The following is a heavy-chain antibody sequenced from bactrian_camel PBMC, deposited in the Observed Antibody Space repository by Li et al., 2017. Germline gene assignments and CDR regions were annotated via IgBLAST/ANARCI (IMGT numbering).Heavy chain of an antibody. J-gene: IGHJ4*01. Sequence: HVQLVESGGGLVQAGGSLRLSCAVSGDNHNSNCMGWFRQVPGQKREGVASIDTGDRSTRYSDSVKGRFTISVDDAKHTLYLQMNDLKPEDTAMYYCAADSVNLQLARWYNYWGQGTQVTVS. CDR1: GDNHNSNC. D-gene: IGHD6*01. V-gene: IGHV3S54*01. CDR3: AADSVNLQLARWYNY. CDR2: IDTGDRST.